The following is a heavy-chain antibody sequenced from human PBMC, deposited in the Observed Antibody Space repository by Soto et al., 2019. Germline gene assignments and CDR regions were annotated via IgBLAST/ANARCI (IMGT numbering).Heavy chain of an antibody. V-gene: IGHV6-1*01. CDR2: TYYRSKWYD. CDR3: ARGAGRGYCSGNTCYSPYNYYGMDV. D-gene: IGHD2-15*01. J-gene: IGHJ6*02. CDR1: GDSVSSNSAA. Sequence: QTLSLTCAISGDSVSSNSAAWNWVRQSPSRGLEWLGRTYYRSKWYDDYAVSVKSRITINPDTSKNQFSLHLNSVTPEDTAVYYCARGAGRGYCSGNTCYSPYNYYGMDVWGQGTTVTVSS.